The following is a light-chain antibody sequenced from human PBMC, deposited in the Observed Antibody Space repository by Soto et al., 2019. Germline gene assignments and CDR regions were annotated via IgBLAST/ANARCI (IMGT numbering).Light chain of an antibody. J-gene: IGKJ1*01. CDR3: QQSYTSWWT. CDR2: AAS. Sequence: DIQMTQSPSSLSASVGDRVSITCRASQSISTHLSWYQQKPGKAPKLLIYAASSLQSWVPSRFTGSGSGTDFTPTISSLQPEDFATYYCQQSYTSWWTFGQGTKVDIK. V-gene: IGKV1-39*01. CDR1: QSISTH.